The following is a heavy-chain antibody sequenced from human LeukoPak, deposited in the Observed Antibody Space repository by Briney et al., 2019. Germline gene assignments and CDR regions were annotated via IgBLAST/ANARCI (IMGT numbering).Heavy chain of an antibody. J-gene: IGHJ4*02. V-gene: IGHV1-2*02. CDR2: INSNNGDT. Sequence: ASVKVSCKASGYTFTGYYMHWVRQAPGQGLEWVGGINSNNGDTHYAQNFQGRVTMTRDTSISTAYMELSRLGSDDTAVYYCARDGDGYNLDWGQGTLVTVSS. CDR1: GYTFTGYY. D-gene: IGHD5-24*01. CDR3: ARDGDGYNLD.